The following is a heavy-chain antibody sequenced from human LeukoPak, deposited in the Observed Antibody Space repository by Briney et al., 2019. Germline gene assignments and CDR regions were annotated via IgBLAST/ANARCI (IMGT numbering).Heavy chain of an antibody. V-gene: IGHV3-74*01. D-gene: IGHD6-13*01. CDR1: GFPFTNYW. CDR2: IHSDGSST. Sequence: GGSLRLSCAATGFPFTNYWMHWVRQAPGKGLVWVSRIHSDGSSTNYADSVTGRFTISRDNAKNTLYLQMNSLRAEDTAVYYCARDDAAAGIIFDSWGQGTLVTVSS. CDR3: ARDDAAAGIIFDS. J-gene: IGHJ4*02.